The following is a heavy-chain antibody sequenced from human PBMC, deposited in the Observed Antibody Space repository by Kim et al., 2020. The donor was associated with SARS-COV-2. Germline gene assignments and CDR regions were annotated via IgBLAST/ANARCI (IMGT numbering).Heavy chain of an antibody. CDR1: GYSISSGYF. CDR3: ARRSTMSAYYGTSQLHFDS. D-gene: IGHD3-22*01. CDR2: IYHSGTT. V-gene: IGHV4-38-2*02. Sequence: SETLSLTCSVSGYSISSGYFWGWIRQPPGKGLEWIGSIYHSGTTYYNPFLSGRVTISIDTSKSQFSLKLSSATVADTAVYYCARRSTMSAYYGTSQLHFDSWGQGTLVNVSA. J-gene: IGHJ4*02.